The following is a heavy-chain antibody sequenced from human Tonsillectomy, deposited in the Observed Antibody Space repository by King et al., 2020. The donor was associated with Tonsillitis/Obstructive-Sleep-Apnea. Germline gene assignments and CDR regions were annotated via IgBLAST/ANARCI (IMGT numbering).Heavy chain of an antibody. CDR2: IFYSGTT. CDR3: VRHNTPQLWVVY. CDR1: GGSISDSRYY. Sequence: QLQESGPRLVKPSENLSLTCSVSGGSISDSRYYWGWIRQPPGKGLEWIGKIFYSGTTDYNPSLKSRVTMSVDTSKNQFSLKLSSVSAADTAIYYCVRHNTPQLWVVYWGQGTLVTVSS. D-gene: IGHD3-10*01. J-gene: IGHJ4*02. V-gene: IGHV4-39*01.